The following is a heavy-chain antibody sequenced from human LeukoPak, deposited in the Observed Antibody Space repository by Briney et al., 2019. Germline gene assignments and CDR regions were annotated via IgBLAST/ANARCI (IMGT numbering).Heavy chain of an antibody. CDR2: ISYDGSNK. CDR1: GFTFSSYA. Sequence: PGGSLRLSCAAPGFTFSSYAMHWVRQAPGKGLEWVAVISYDGSNKYYADSVKGRFTISRDNSKNTLYLQMNSLRAEDTAVYYCARSGPYSSSRYYFDYWGQGTLVTVSS. V-gene: IGHV3-30*04. J-gene: IGHJ4*02. D-gene: IGHD6-13*01. CDR3: ARSGPYSSSRYYFDY.